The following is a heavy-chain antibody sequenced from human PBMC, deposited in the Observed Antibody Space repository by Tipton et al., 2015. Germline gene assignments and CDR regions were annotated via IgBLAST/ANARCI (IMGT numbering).Heavy chain of an antibody. V-gene: IGHV1-18*01. J-gene: IGHJ4*02. CDR1: GYTFTSYG. CDR3: ARDDYVWGSHHYFDY. D-gene: IGHD3-16*02. Sequence: QLVQSGAEVKKPGASVKVSCKASGYTFTSYGISWVRQAPGQGLEWMGWISGYNGNINYAQNLQGRATMTTDTSTSTAYMELRSLRSDDTAVYYCARDDYVWGSHHYFDYWGQGSLVTVSS. CDR2: ISGYNGNI.